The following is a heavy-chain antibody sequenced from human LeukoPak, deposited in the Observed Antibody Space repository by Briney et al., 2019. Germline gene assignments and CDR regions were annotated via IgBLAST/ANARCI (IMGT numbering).Heavy chain of an antibody. D-gene: IGHD6-19*01. Sequence: GGSLRLSCAASGFTFSSYWMSWVRQAPGKGLEWVANIKQDGSEKYYGDSVKGRFTIARDNAKNSLYMQMNRLRAEDTSLYYCAREISRGWALDYWGQGTLVTVSS. CDR1: GFTFSSYW. J-gene: IGHJ4*02. CDR3: AREISRGWALDY. CDR2: IKQDGSEK. V-gene: IGHV3-7*01.